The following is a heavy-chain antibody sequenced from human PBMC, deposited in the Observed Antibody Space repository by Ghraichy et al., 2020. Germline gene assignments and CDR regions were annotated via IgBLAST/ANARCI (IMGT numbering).Heavy chain of an antibody. CDR2: ISGSGGST. J-gene: IGHJ6*02. CDR3: AKDYRLQIPYYYYGMDV. D-gene: IGHD4-11*01. V-gene: IGHV3-23*01. CDR1: GFTFSSYA. Sequence: GGSLRLSCAASGFTFSSYAMSWVRQAPGKGLEWVSAISGSGGSTYYADSVKGRFTISRDNSKNTLYLQMNSLRAEDTAVYYCAKDYRLQIPYYYYGMDVWGQGTTVTVSS.